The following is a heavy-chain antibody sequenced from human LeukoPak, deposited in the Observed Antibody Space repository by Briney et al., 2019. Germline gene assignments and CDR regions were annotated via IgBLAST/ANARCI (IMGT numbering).Heavy chain of an antibody. V-gene: IGHV3-21*01. CDR1: GFTFSSYS. Sequence: PGGSLRLSCAASGFTFSSYSMNWVRQAPGKGLECVSSISSSSSYIHYAASVKGRFTISRDNAKNSLYLQMNSLRAEDTPLYYCARVGDGDSLDYWGQGTLVTVSS. CDR3: ARVGDGDSLDY. D-gene: IGHD3-10*01. CDR2: ISSSSSYI. J-gene: IGHJ4*02.